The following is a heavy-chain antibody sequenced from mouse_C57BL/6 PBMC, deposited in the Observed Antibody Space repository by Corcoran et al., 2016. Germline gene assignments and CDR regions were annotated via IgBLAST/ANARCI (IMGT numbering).Heavy chain of an antibody. D-gene: IGHD1-1*01. V-gene: IGHV1-26*01. CDR1: GYTFTDYY. J-gene: IGHJ3*01. Sequence: EVQLQQSGPELVKPGASVKISCKASGYTFTDYYMNWVKQSHGKSLEWIGDINPNNGGTSYNQKFKGKATLTVDTSSSTAYMELHSLTSEDSAVYFCALYEDAWFAYWGQGTLVTVSA. CDR2: INPNNGGT. CDR3: ALYEDAWFAY.